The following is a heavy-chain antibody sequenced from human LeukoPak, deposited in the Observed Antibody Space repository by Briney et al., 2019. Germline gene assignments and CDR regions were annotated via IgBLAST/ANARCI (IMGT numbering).Heavy chain of an antibody. CDR1: GGSFSGYY. CDR3: ARDGVKQWPPNYYYGMDV. D-gene: IGHD6-19*01. V-gene: IGHV4-34*01. CDR2: INHSGST. Sequence: SETLSLTCAVYGGSFSGYYWSWIRQPPGKGLEWIGEINHSGSTNYNPSLKSRVTISVDTSKNQFSLKLSSVTAADTAVYYCARDGVKQWPPNYYYGMDVWGQGTTVTVSS. J-gene: IGHJ6*02.